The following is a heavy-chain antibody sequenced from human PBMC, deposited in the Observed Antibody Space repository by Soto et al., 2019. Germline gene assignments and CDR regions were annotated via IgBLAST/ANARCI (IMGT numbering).Heavy chain of an antibody. D-gene: IGHD3-3*01. CDR2: INHSGST. J-gene: IGHJ4*02. Sequence: SETLSLTCAVYGGSISGYYWSWIRQPPGKGLEWIGEINHSGSTNYNPSLKSRVTISVDTSKNQFSLKLSSVTAADTAVYYCARGREVKTYYDCWNGYAFAHHMDDWGKGTLVTVSS. V-gene: IGHV4-34*01. CDR3: ARGREVKTYYDCWNGYAFAHHMDD. CDR1: GGSISGYY.